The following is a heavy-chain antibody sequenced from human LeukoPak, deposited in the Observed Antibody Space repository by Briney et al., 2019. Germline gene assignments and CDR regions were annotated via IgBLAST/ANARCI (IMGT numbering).Heavy chain of an antibody. D-gene: IGHD4-11*01. CDR1: GYSFASYW. Sequence: GESLKISSKGSGYSFASYWIGWVRQMPGKGLEWMGIIYPGDSDTRYSPSFQGQVTISADKSITTAYLQWSSLKASDSAMYYCARKDYNNGDGVYWGQGTLVTVSS. CDR2: IYPGDSDT. CDR3: ARKDYNNGDGVY. J-gene: IGHJ4*02. V-gene: IGHV5-51*01.